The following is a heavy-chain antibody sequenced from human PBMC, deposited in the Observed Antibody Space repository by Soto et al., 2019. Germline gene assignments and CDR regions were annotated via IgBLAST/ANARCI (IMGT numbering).Heavy chain of an antibody. CDR3: ATLTKYDILTGFYPC. D-gene: IGHD3-9*01. V-gene: IGHV3-66*01. Sequence: GGSLRLSCAASGFTVNSNYMSWVRQAPGKGLEWVSVIYSDGSTYYADSVKGRFIVSRDNSNNTLYFQMNSLRAEDTAVYYCATLTKYDILTGFYPCWGQGTLVTVSS. J-gene: IGHJ4*02. CDR2: IYSDGST. CDR1: GFTVNSNY.